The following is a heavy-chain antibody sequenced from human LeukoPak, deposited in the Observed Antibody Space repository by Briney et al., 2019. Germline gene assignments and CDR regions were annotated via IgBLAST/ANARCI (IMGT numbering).Heavy chain of an antibody. CDR2: ISSKGGST. J-gene: IGHJ4*02. Sequence: GGSLRLSCAASGFTFSSYAMHWVRQAPGKGLEYVSAISSKGGSTYYANSVKGRFTISRDNSKNTLYLQMGSLRAEDMAVYYCARFDDYGLYWGQGTLVTVSS. V-gene: IGHV3-64*01. D-gene: IGHD4-17*01. CDR1: GFTFSSYA. CDR3: ARFDDYGLY.